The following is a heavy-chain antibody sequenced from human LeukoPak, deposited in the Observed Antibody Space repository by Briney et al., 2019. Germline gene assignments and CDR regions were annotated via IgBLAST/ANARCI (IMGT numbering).Heavy chain of an antibody. CDR1: GGSISSGDYY. Sequence: SSETLSLTCTVSGGSISSGDYYWSWIRQPPGKGLEWIAYMYYSGSTYYNPSLKSRVTMSADTSKNQLSLRLSSVTAADTAVYYCARPYYSDSRIDPWGQGILVTVSS. J-gene: IGHJ5*02. V-gene: IGHV4-30-4*01. CDR2: MYYSGST. D-gene: IGHD3-22*01. CDR3: ARPYYSDSRIDP.